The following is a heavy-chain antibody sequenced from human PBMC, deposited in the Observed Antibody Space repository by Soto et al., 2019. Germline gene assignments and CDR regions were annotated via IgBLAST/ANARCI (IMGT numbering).Heavy chain of an antibody. Sequence: LVKVYCKASGFTFTRSAGGWGRQARGQRLEWIGWIVVGSGNTNYAQKFQERVTITRDMSTSTAYMELSSLRSEDTAVYYCAAEGYGMDVWGQGTTVTVSS. CDR2: IVVGSGNT. V-gene: IGHV1-58*01. J-gene: IGHJ6*02. CDR3: AAEGYGMDV. CDR1: GFTFTRSA.